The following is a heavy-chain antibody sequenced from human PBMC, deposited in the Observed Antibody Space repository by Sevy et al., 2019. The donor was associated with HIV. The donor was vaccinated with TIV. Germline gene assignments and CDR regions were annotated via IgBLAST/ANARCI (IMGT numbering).Heavy chain of an antibody. V-gene: IGHV3-7*01. D-gene: IGHD5-18*01. Sequence: GGSLRLSCAASGFTFSSYWMSWVRQAPGKGLEWVTNIKQDGSEKYLVDSVKGRFTISRDNAKNSLYRQMNSLRAEDTAVYYGAGWGYSYGLPLDYWGQGTLVTVSS. J-gene: IGHJ4*02. CDR1: GFTFSSYW. CDR2: IKQDGSEK. CDR3: AGWGYSYGLPLDY.